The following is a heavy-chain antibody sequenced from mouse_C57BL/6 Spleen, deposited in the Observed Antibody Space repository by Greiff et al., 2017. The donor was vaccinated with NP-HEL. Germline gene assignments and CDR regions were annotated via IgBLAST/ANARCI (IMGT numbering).Heavy chain of an antibody. V-gene: IGHV1-9*01. CDR2: ILPGSGST. D-gene: IGHD1-1*01. CDR3: ARSKGLTTVVATGFDY. J-gene: IGHJ2*01. Sequence: QVQLKQSGAELMKPGASVKLSCKATGYTFTGYWIGWVKQRPGHGLEWLGEILPGSGSTHYNEKCKGKATFTADTSSTTAYMQLISLTTEDSASYYGARSKGLTTVVATGFDYWGQGTTLTVSS. CDR1: GYTFTGYW.